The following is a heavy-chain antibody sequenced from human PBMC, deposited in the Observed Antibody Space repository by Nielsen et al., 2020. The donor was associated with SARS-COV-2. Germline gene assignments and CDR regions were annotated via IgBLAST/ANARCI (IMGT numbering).Heavy chain of an antibody. D-gene: IGHD3-22*01. Sequence: GESLKISCAASGFTFSSYWMHWVRQAPGKGLVWVSRINSDGSSTSYADSVKGRFTISRDNAKNALYLQMNSLRGEDTAVYYCAKGFYDSSGPYWGQGTLVTVSS. CDR3: AKGFYDSSGPY. CDR2: INSDGSST. J-gene: IGHJ4*02. CDR1: GFTFSSYW. V-gene: IGHV3-74*01.